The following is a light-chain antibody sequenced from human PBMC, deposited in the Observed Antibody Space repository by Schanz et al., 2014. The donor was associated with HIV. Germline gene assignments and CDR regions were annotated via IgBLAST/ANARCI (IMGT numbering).Light chain of an antibody. CDR3: SSYTSGSTYV. J-gene: IGLJ1*01. V-gene: IGLV2-14*03. Sequence: QSALTQPASASGSPGQSVTISCTGTSSDVGGYNYVSWYQQHPGKAPKLMIYDVSDRPSGVPVRFFGSKSGNTASLTISGLQTEDEADYYCSSYTSGSTYVFGTGTKLTVL. CDR2: DVS. CDR1: SSDVGGYNY.